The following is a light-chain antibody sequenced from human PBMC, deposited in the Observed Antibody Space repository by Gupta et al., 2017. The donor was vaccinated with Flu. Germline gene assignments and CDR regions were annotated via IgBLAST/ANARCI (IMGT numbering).Light chain of an antibody. CDR2: EVR. V-gene: IGLV2-14*01. J-gene: IGLJ2*01. CDR3: SSYTSSSTLV. CDR1: SSDIGTDNY. Sequence: QSALTQPASVSGSPGHQITNSCTGTSSDIGTDNYVSWYQQKPGNAPPLMIYEVRNRPSGVSHRFSGSKTGNTASLTISGLQQEEEADYYCSSYTSSSTLVFGGGTKLTVL.